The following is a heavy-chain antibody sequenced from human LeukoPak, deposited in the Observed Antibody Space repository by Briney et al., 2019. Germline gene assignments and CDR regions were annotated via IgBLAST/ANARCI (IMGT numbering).Heavy chain of an antibody. CDR1: GFTFSDYY. CDR2: ITSSSGYT. CDR3: ARVEKWTNLVRYYFDN. D-gene: IGHD1-14*01. V-gene: IGHV3-11*05. Sequence: PGGSLRLSCAASGFTFSDYYMSWIRQAPGKGLEWTSFITSSSGYTYSADSVKGRFIISRDNAKNSLYLQMNSLRVEDTAVYFCARVEKWTNLVRYYFDNWGQGTLVTVSS. J-gene: IGHJ4*02.